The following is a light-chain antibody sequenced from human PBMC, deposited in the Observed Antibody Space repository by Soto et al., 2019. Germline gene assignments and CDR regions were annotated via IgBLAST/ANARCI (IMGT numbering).Light chain of an antibody. J-gene: IGKJ5*01. CDR1: QSVSKY. CDR3: QQRATRVT. CDR2: DAS. Sequence: EIVLTQSPATLSLSPGERATLSCRASQSVSKYLAWFQQKPGQPPRPLIYDASIRATGIPARFSGSGSETDFTLTISSLEPEDSAIYYCQQRATRVTFGQGTRLEIK. V-gene: IGKV3-11*01.